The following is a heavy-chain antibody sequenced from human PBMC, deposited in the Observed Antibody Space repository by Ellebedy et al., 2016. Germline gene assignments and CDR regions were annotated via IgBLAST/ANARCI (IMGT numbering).Heavy chain of an antibody. CDR3: ARISAHFDY. Sequence: SETLSLTXSVSGGSIKNSFWSWLRQPPGKGLEWMGYIVYTGSTNYNPSLKSRVTISVDTSKNQFSLKVTSVTAADTAVYYCARISAHFDYWGQGVLVTVSS. CDR2: IVYTGST. D-gene: IGHD3-10*01. V-gene: IGHV4-59*01. J-gene: IGHJ4*02. CDR1: GGSIKNSF.